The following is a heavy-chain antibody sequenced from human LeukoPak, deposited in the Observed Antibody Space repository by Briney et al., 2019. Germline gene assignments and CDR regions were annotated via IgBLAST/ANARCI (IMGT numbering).Heavy chain of an antibody. J-gene: IGHJ3*02. CDR3: ARERLGNAFDI. V-gene: IGHV4-34*01. Sequence: PSETLSLTCAVYGGSFSGYYWSWIRQPPGKGLEWIGEINHSGSTNYNPSLKSRVTISVDTSKNQFSLKLSSVTAADTAVYYCARERLGNAFDIWGQGTMVTVSS. CDR2: INHSGST. CDR1: GGSFSGYY. D-gene: IGHD1-1*01.